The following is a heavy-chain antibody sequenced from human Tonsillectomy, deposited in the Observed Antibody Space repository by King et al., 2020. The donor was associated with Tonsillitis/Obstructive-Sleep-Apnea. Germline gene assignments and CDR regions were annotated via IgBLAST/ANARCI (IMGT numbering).Heavy chain of an antibody. Sequence: VQLVESGGGLVQPGGSLRLSCAASGFTFSSYAMSWVRQAPGKGLEWVSAISGSDGSTYHADSVKGRFTISRYNSKNTLYLQMNSLRAEDTAVYYCAKGGGYDFWSGPDYWGQGTLVTVSS. CDR1: GFTFSSYA. CDR3: AKGGGYDFWSGPDY. J-gene: IGHJ4*02. CDR2: ISGSDGST. V-gene: IGHV3-23*04. D-gene: IGHD3-3*01.